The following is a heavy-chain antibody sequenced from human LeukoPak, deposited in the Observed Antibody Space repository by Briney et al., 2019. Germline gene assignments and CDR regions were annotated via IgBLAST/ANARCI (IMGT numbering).Heavy chain of an antibody. V-gene: IGHV3-21*04. Sequence: GGSLRLSCAASGFTFNIYSMNWVRQAPGKGLEWVSSISGSSSYIYYADSVKGRFTVSRDNAKRSLYLQIESLRDDDTAVYHCALSSIHKDYYFGMDVWGQGTTVTVSS. J-gene: IGHJ6*02. CDR3: ALSSIHKDYYFGMDV. D-gene: IGHD2-2*01. CDR2: ISGSSSYI. CDR1: GFTFNIYS.